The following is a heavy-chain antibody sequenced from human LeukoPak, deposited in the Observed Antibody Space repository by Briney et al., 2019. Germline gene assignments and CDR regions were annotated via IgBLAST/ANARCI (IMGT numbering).Heavy chain of an antibody. J-gene: IGHJ5*02. Sequence: ASVKVSCKASGYTFTGYYMHWVRQAPGQGLEWMGIINPSGGSTSYAQKFQGRVTMTRDMSTSTVYMELSSLRSEDTAVYYCARDHLLLWFGDPTGWFDPWGQGTLVTVSS. CDR1: GYTFTGYY. D-gene: IGHD3-10*01. CDR3: ARDHLLLWFGDPTGWFDP. CDR2: INPSGGST. V-gene: IGHV1-46*01.